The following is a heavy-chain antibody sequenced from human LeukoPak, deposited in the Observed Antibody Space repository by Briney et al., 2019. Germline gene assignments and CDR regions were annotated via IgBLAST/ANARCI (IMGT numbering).Heavy chain of an antibody. CDR3: ARGRSPQAPLPDAFDI. CDR1: GGSISSYY. D-gene: IGHD3-10*01. J-gene: IGHJ3*02. Sequence: KPSETLSLTCTVSGGSISSYYWSWIRQPPGKGLEWIRYIYYSGSTNYNPSLKSRVTISVDTSKNQFSLKLSSVTAADTAVYYCARGRSPQAPLPDAFDIWGQGTMVTVSS. CDR2: IYYSGST. V-gene: IGHV4-59*01.